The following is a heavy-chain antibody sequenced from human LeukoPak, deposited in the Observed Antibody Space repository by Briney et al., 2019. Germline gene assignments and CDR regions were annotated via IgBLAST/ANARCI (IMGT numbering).Heavy chain of an antibody. D-gene: IGHD6-13*01. CDR3: ARIGAGSSRDY. CDR1: GFTFSNFA. CDR2: IVVSSST. J-gene: IGHJ4*02. V-gene: IGHV3-21*01. Sequence: KAGGSLRLSCAASGFTFSNFAMTWVRQAPGKGLEWVSSIVVSSSTYYADSLKGRFTISRDNAKNSLYLQMNSLRAEDTAVYYCARIGAGSSRDYWGQGTLVTVSS.